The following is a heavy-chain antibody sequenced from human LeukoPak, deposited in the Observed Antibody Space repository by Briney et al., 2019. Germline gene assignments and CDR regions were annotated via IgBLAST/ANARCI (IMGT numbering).Heavy chain of an antibody. J-gene: IGHJ6*02. CDR2: MNPNRGNT. Sequence: ASVKVSCKASGYTFTSYDINWVRQATGQGLEWMGWMNPNRGNTGYAQKFQGRVTMTRNTSMSTAYMELSSLRSEDTAVYYCARAPSGWSFSSWTNYYYYGMDVWGQGTTVTVSS. CDR3: ARAPSGWSFSSWTNYYYYGMDV. CDR1: GYTFTSYD. V-gene: IGHV1-8*01. D-gene: IGHD6-13*01.